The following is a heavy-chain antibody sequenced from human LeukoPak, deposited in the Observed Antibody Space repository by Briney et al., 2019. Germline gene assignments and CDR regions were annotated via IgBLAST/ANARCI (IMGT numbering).Heavy chain of an antibody. Sequence: GGSLRLSCAASGFTFSSYAMHWVRQAPGKGLEWVAVISYDGSNKHYADSVKGRFTISRDNSKNTLYLQMNSLRAENTAVYYCATPAYDILTGYYNLAEYFQHWGQGTLVTVSS. D-gene: IGHD3-9*01. CDR3: ATPAYDILTGYYNLAEYFQH. V-gene: IGHV3-30-3*01. CDR1: GFTFSSYA. J-gene: IGHJ1*01. CDR2: ISYDGSNK.